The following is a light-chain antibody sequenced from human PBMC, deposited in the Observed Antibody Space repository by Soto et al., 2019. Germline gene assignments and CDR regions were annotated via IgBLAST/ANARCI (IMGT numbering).Light chain of an antibody. V-gene: IGKV1-6*01. Sequence: AIQMTKKQNSMYAYVGDRVTITCRASQGIRTELGWYQQKPGKAPKLLIYGASTLQSGVPSRFSGSGSGTDFTLTIFSLQSDDFATYYCLQDNSYPRMFGQGTKVDIK. CDR1: QGIRTE. J-gene: IGKJ1*01. CDR3: LQDNSYPRM. CDR2: GAS.